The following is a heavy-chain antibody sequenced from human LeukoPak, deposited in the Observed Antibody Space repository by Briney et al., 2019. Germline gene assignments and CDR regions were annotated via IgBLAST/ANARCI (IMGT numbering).Heavy chain of an antibody. CDR1: GFTFSSYG. CDR3: ARGAYYYDISGFDY. CDR2: IWYDGSNK. V-gene: IGHV3-33*01. J-gene: IGHJ4*02. Sequence: PGGSLRLSCAASGFTFSSYGMHWVRQAPGKGLEWVAVIWYDGSNKYYADSVKGRFTNSRDNSKNTLYLQMNSLRAEDTAVYYCARGAYYYDISGFDYWGQGTLVTVSS. D-gene: IGHD3-22*01.